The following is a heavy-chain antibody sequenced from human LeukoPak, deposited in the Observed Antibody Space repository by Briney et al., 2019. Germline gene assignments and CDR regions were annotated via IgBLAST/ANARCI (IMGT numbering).Heavy chain of an antibody. CDR1: RGPSTNYY. D-gene: IGHD3-10*01. CDR3: ARDAGWFGEFFYYMQV. J-gene: IGHJ6*03. V-gene: IGHV4-4*07. Sequence: PSETLSLTCSVPRGPSTNYYWSWIRQPAGKGLEWIGRIYIAGNTYYNPFLESRVTMSADPSNNHFSLTLSSVTAADTAVYYCARDAGWFGEFFYYMQVWGEGTAVIVSS. CDR2: IYIAGNT.